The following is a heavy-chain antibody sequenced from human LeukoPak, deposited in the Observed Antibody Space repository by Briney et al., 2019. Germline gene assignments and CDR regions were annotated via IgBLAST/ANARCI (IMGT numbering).Heavy chain of an antibody. CDR2: ISSSGSTI. Sequence: GGSLRLSCAASGFTFSDYYMSWIRQAPGKGLEGVSYISSSGSTIYYADSVKGRFTISRDNAKNSLYLQMNSLRAEDTAVYYCARSRQRGGIAVAGTFGYWGQGTLVTVSS. CDR1: GFTFSDYY. CDR3: ARSRQRGGIAVAGTFGY. J-gene: IGHJ4*02. V-gene: IGHV3-11*01. D-gene: IGHD6-19*01.